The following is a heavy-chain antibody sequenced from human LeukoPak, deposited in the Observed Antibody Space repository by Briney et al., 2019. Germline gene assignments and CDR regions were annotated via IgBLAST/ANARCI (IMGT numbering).Heavy chain of an antibody. CDR2: ISAYNGNT. Sequence: GASVKVSCKASGYTFTSYGISWVRQAPGQGLEWMGWISAYNGNTNYAQKLQGRVTMTTDTSTSTAYMELRSLRSDDTAVYYCARDHFGGIAVAGDLGAWYYYYGMDVWGQGTTVTVSS. V-gene: IGHV1-18*01. CDR1: GYTFTSYG. CDR3: ARDHFGGIAVAGDLGAWYYYYGMDV. D-gene: IGHD6-19*01. J-gene: IGHJ6*02.